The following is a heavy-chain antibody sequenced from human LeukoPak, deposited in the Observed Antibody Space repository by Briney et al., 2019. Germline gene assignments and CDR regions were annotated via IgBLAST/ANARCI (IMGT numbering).Heavy chain of an antibody. J-gene: IGHJ5*02. V-gene: IGHV4-39*07. CDR3: AKNGQSGFSFDP. D-gene: IGHD2-8*01. CDR2: GSDSGGT. CDR1: GGSISSSSYY. Sequence: SETLSLTCTVSGGSISSSSYYWGWIRQPPGKGLEWIGEGSDSGGTKFDPSLKSRVTISADTSKNQFSLKVSSVTAADTAVYFCAKNGQSGFSFDPWGQGTLVTVSS.